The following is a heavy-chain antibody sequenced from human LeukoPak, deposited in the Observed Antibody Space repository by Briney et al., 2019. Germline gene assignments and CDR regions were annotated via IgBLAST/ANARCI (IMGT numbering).Heavy chain of an antibody. Sequence: SETLSLTCGVHGASFSGYDWSWIRQPPGKGLEWIGEINHSGSTNYNPSLRSRVTILVDTSKNQFSLKLSSVTAADTAVYYCARQTTVTYLFDYWGQGTLATVSS. J-gene: IGHJ4*02. CDR3: ARQTTVTYLFDY. CDR2: INHSGST. CDR1: GASFSGYD. V-gene: IGHV4-34*01. D-gene: IGHD4-17*01.